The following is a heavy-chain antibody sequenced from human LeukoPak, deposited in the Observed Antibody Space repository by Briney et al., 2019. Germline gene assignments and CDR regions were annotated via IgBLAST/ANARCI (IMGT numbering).Heavy chain of an antibody. CDR3: ARRCDTSSYYTYYFDY. J-gene: IGHJ4*02. V-gene: IGHV1-2*02. D-gene: IGHD3-22*01. CDR2: INPNSGGT. Sequence: GASVKVSCKASGYTFTAYYIHWVRQAPGQGLEWMGWINPNSGGTSYAQKFQGRVTMTRDTSISTAYMELSRLRSDDTALYFCARRCDTSSYYTYYFDYWGQGTLVTVSS. CDR1: GYTFTAYY.